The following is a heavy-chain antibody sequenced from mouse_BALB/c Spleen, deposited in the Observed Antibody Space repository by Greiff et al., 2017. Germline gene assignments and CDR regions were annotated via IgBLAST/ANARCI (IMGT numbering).Heavy chain of an antibody. CDR1: GYTFTDYA. J-gene: IGHJ3*01. CDR2: ISTYYGDA. V-gene: IGHV1S137*01. D-gene: IGHD2-2*01. CDR3: AREELSIYDGYAPIAY. Sequence: QVQLQQSGAELVRPGVSVKISCKGSGYTFTDYAMHWVKQSPAQSLEWIGVISTYYGDASYNQKFKGKATMTVDKSSSTAYMELARLTSEDSAIYYCAREELSIYDGYAPIAYWGQGTLVTVSA.